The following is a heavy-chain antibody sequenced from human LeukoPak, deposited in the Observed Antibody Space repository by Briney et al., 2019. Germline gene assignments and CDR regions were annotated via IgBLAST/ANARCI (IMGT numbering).Heavy chain of an antibody. V-gene: IGHV1-2*02. Sequence: ASVKVSCKASGYTFTGYYMHWVRQAPGQGLEWMGWINPNSGGTNYAQKFQGRVTMTRDTSISTAYMELSRLRSEDTAVYYCAREARSAYGDYGDYWGQGTLVTVSS. CDR3: AREARSAYGDYGDY. CDR1: GYTFTGYY. D-gene: IGHD4-17*01. J-gene: IGHJ4*02. CDR2: INPNSGGT.